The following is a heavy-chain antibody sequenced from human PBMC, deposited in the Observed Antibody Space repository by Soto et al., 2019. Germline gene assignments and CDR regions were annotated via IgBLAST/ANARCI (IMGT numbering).Heavy chain of an antibody. CDR3: VKDPRRKLELGGFDYFDY. D-gene: IGHD1-7*01. CDR2: ISGSGGST. Sequence: EVQLLESGGGLVQPGGSLRLSCAASGFTFSSYAMSWVRQAPGKGLEWVSAISGSGGSTYYADSVKGRFTISRDNSKNTLYLQMNSLRAEDTAVYYCVKDPRRKLELGGFDYFDYWGQGTLVTVSS. V-gene: IGHV3-23*01. J-gene: IGHJ4*02. CDR1: GFTFSSYA.